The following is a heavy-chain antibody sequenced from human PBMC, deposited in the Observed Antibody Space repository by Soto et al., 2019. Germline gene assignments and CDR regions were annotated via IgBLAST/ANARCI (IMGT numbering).Heavy chain of an antibody. J-gene: IGHJ3*02. CDR1: GGSIRTSGYS. D-gene: IGHD1-1*01. CDR2: ISYSGST. Sequence: SETLSLTCTVSGGSIRTSGYSWGWIRRPPGKGLEWIATISYSGSTYYNPSLQSRVTMSVDTSKNQFSLNLYSVTAADTAVYYCARVERGTVTTVVDAFDIWGPGTMVTVSS. CDR3: ARVERGTVTTVVDAFDI. V-gene: IGHV4-39*01.